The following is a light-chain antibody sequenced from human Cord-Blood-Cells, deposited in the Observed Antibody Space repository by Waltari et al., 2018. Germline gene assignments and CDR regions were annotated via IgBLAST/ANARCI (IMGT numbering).Light chain of an antibody. V-gene: IGKV1-5*01. CDR2: DAS. Sequence: DIQMTQSPSTLSASVGDRVTITCRASQSISSWLAWYQQKPGKAPKLLIYDASSLESGVPSRFSRSGSGTEFTLTISSLQPDDIATYYCQQYNSYSPYTFGQGTNLEIK. CDR1: QSISSW. CDR3: QQYNSYSPYT. J-gene: IGKJ2*01.